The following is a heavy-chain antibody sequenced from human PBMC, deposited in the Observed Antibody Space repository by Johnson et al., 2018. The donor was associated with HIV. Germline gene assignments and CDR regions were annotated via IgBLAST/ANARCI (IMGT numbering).Heavy chain of an antibody. D-gene: IGHD1-26*01. V-gene: IGHV3-23*04. J-gene: IGHJ3*02. CDR3: AKDGISNAFDI. CDR2: ISGSGGST. Sequence: VQLVESGGGVVQPGRSLRLSCAASGFTFSSYAMSWVRQAPGKGLEWVSAISGSGGSTYYADSVKGRFTISRDNSKNSLYLQMNSLRTEDTALYYCAKDGISNAFDIWGQGTMVTVSS. CDR1: GFTFSSYA.